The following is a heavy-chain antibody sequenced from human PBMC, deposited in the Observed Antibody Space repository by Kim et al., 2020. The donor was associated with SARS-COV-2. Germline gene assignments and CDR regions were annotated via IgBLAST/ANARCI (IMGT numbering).Heavy chain of an antibody. V-gene: IGHV3-30*04. J-gene: IGHJ4*02. CDR1: GFTFSSYA. CDR3: ARAEYFDY. CDR2: ISYDGSNK. Sequence: GGSLRLSCAASGFTFSSYAMHWVRQAPGKGLEWVAVISYDGSNKYYADSVKGRFTISRDNSKNTLYLQMNSLRAEDTAVYYCARAEYFDYWGQGTLVTVSS.